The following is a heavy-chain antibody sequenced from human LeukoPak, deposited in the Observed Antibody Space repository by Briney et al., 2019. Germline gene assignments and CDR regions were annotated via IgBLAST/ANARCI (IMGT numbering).Heavy chain of an antibody. J-gene: IGHJ5*02. Sequence: ASVKVSCKASGYTFTGYYMHWVRQAPGQGLEWMGWINPNSGGTNYAQKFQGRVTMTRDTSISTAYMELSRLRSDDTAVYYCARVSSSGWYVRVDWFDPWGQGTLVTVSS. CDR1: GYTFTGYY. CDR3: ARVSSSGWYVRVDWFDP. V-gene: IGHV1-2*02. D-gene: IGHD6-19*01. CDR2: INPNSGGT.